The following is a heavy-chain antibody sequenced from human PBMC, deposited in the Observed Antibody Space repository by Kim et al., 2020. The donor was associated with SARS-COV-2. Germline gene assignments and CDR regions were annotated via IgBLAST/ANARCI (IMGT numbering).Heavy chain of an antibody. CDR3: ARDQLVPGIAAVSLDY. CDR2: IYYSGST. V-gene: IGHV4-39*07. CDR1: GGSISSSSYY. D-gene: IGHD6-13*01. J-gene: IGHJ4*02. Sequence: SETLSLTCTVSGGSISSSSYYWGWIRQPPGKGLEWMGSIYYSGSTYYNPSLKSRVTISVDTSKNQFSLKLRSVTAAATAVYYCARDQLVPGIAAVSLDYWGQGTLVTVSS.